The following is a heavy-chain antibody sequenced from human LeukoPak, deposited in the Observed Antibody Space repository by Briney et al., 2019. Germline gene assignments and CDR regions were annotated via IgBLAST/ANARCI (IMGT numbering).Heavy chain of an antibody. CDR3: ASIFY. CDR1: GFTVSNNY. CDR2: IYSGGTT. Sequence: PGGSLRLSCAASGFTVSNNYMTWVRQAPGKGLEWVSIIYSGGTTYYADSVKGRFTISRDNSKNTLYLQMHGLRAEDTAVYYCASIFYWGQGTLVTVSS. V-gene: IGHV3-66*01. J-gene: IGHJ4*02.